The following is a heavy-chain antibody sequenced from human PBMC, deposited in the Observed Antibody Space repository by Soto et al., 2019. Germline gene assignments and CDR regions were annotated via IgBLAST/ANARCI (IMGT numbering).Heavy chain of an antibody. CDR3: ARDIFLGEYDSSGFHS. J-gene: IGHJ4*02. Sequence: ASVKVSCKASGYTFTSYGISWVRQAPGQGLEWMGWINVYNGNTNYAQKLQGRVTMTTDTSTSTAYLDLRSLRSDDTAVYFCARDIFLGEYDSSGFHSCGPGTMVT. D-gene: IGHD3-22*01. V-gene: IGHV1-18*01. CDR2: INVYNGNT. CDR1: GYTFTSYG.